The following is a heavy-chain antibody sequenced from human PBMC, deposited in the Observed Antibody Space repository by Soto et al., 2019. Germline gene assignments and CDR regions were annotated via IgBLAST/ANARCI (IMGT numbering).Heavy chain of an antibody. V-gene: IGHV1-69*06. CDR2: IIPIFGTA. CDR3: ARHFYYDSSGYSHPYDY. J-gene: IGHJ4*02. D-gene: IGHD3-22*01. Sequence: ASVKVSCKASGGTFSSYAISWVRQAPGQGLEWMGGIIPIFGTANYAQKFQGRVTITADKSTSTAYMELSSLRSEDTAVYYCARHFYYDSSGYSHPYDYWGQGTLVTVSS. CDR1: GGTFSSYA.